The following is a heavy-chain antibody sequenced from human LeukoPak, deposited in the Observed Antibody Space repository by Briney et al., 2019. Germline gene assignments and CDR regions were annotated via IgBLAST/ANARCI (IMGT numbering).Heavy chain of an antibody. Sequence: KPSDTLSLTYTVSVAPISSYYWSWIRQPAGGGLECIGRISTSGGTNYNPSLKSRVTMSLDTSKNQFPLKVTSVTAADRAVYYCARGYTYGNEDYSYYYMDVWGKGTTVSVS. J-gene: IGHJ6*03. CDR1: VAPISSYY. CDR3: ARGYTYGNEDYSYYYMDV. D-gene: IGHD5-18*01. V-gene: IGHV4-4*07. CDR2: ISTSGGT.